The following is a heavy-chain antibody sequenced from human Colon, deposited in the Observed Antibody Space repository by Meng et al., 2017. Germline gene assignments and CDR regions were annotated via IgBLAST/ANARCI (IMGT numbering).Heavy chain of an antibody. CDR2: VNQDGAEK. CDR3: TRECSVIIPGGIFDP. J-gene: IGHJ5*02. V-gene: IGHV3-7*01. Sequence: GGSLRLSCEASGFSLRTYWMSWVRQAPGKGPEWVANVNQDGAEKHYADSVRGRCTISRDNAKNSLYLQMNSLRVEDTAVYYCTRECSVIIPGGIFDPWGQGTLVTVSS. D-gene: IGHD2-2*01. CDR1: GFSLRTYW.